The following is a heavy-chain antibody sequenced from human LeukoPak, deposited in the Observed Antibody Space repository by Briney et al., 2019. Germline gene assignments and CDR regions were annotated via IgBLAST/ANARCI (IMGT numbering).Heavy chain of an antibody. J-gene: IGHJ4*02. CDR2: ISASGLVT. Sequence: GGSLRLSCAASGFIFNNYAMSWVRQAPGKGLEWVSGISASGLVTYYADSVKGRFTISRDSSKNTLYLQMNSVRVEDTAVYYCAKDRRLASFDYGGQGTLVTVSS. CDR3: AKDRRLASFDY. CDR1: GFIFNNYA. D-gene: IGHD6-25*01. V-gene: IGHV3-23*01.